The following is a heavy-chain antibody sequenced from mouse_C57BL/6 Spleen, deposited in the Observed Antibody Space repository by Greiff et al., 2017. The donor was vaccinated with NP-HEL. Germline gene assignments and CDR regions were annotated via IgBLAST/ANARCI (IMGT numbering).Heavy chain of an antibody. CDR3: ARFHDATTGYFDV. CDR2: INPSSGYT. V-gene: IGHV1-7*01. J-gene: IGHJ1*03. CDR1: GYTFTSYW. D-gene: IGHD1-1*01. Sequence: VQLQQSGAELAKPGASVKLSCKASGYTFTSYWMHWVKQRPGQGLEWIGYINPSSGYTKYNQKFKDKATLTADKSSSTAYMQRSSLTYEDAAVYYCARFHDATTGYFDVWGTGTTVTVSS.